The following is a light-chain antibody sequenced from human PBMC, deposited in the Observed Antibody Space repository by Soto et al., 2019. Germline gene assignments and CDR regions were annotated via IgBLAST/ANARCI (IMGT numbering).Light chain of an antibody. CDR3: QQYNNWPFT. V-gene: IGKV3-15*01. Sequence: EIVMTQSPATLSVSPGERATLSCRASQSVSSNLAWYRQKPGQAPRLLIYGASTRATGIPARFSGSGSGTEFTLTISSLQSEDFAVYYCQQYNNWPFTFGGATKVDIK. CDR2: GAS. CDR1: QSVSSN. J-gene: IGKJ4*01.